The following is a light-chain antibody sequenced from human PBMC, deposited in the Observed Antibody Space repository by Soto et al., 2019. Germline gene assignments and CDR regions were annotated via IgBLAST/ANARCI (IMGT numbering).Light chain of an antibody. Sequence: DIQMTQSPSTLSASVGDRVTITCRASQSISTYLNWYQQKLGKAPTLLIYAASSLTIEVPSRFSGGGSGTDFTLTISSLQPADFATYFCQQGYSSPRTFGQGTKVEIK. J-gene: IGKJ1*01. V-gene: IGKV1-39*01. CDR3: QQGYSSPRT. CDR1: QSISTY. CDR2: AAS.